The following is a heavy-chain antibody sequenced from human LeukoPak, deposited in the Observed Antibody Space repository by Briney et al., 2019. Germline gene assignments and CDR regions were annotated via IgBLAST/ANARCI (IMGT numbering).Heavy chain of an antibody. CDR3: ARAGRYYYDSSGYSYFDY. V-gene: IGHV1-69*13. CDR2: IIPIFGTA. CDR1: GGTFSSYA. J-gene: IGHJ4*02. Sequence: ASVKVSCKASGGTFSSYAISWVRQAPGQGLEWMGGIIPIFGTANYAQKFQGRVTITADESTSTAYMELGSLRSEDTAVYYCARAGRYYYDSSGYSYFDYWGQGTLVTVSS. D-gene: IGHD3-22*01.